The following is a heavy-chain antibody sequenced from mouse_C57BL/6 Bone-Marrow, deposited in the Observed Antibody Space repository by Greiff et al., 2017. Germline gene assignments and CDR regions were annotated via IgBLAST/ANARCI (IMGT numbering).Heavy chain of an antibody. Sequence: QVQLQQSGPELVKPGASVKISCKASGYAFSSSWMNWVKQRPGKGLEWIGRIYPGDGDTNYNGKFKGKATLTADKSSSTAYMQLSSLTSEDSAVYFCAGTTVVAPAAYWGQGTLVTVSA. CDR1: GYAFSSSW. D-gene: IGHD1-1*01. J-gene: IGHJ3*01. CDR2: IYPGDGDT. V-gene: IGHV1-82*01. CDR3: AGTTVVAPAAY.